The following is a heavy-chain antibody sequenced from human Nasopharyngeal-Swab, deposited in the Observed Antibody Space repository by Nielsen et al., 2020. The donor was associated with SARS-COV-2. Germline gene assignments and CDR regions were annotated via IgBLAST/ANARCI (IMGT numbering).Heavy chain of an antibody. CDR1: GITFSSYW. D-gene: IGHD6-13*01. CDR3: TRDPYSTPPDY. CDR2: IKHDGSDK. Sequence: GESLKISCEASGITFSSYWMSWFRQPPGKGLEWVANIKHDGSDKNYVDSVKGRFTISRDNAKNLLFLQMNNLRAEDTALYYCTRDPYSTPPDYWGQGTLVTVSS. V-gene: IGHV3-7*01. J-gene: IGHJ4*02.